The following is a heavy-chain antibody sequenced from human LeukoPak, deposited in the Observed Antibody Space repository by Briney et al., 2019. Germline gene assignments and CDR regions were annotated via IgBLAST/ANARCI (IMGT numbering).Heavy chain of an antibody. Sequence: GGSLRLSCAASGFSFSNYAMSWVRQAPGKGLEWVSAIGGNGGSLYYADSMKGRFTISRDNSKSELYLQVNSLTAEDTAVYYCAKRDASDSSGFSPLFDHWGQGTLVTVSS. CDR2: IGGNGGSL. CDR3: AKRDASDSSGFSPLFDH. V-gene: IGHV3-23*01. J-gene: IGHJ4*02. D-gene: IGHD3-22*01. CDR1: GFSFSNYA.